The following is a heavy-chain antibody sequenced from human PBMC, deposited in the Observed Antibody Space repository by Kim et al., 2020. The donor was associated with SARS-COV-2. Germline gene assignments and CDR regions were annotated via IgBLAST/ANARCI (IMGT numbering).Heavy chain of an antibody. V-gene: IGHV3-74*01. CDR2: IHSNASAT. CDR1: GFTFSTYC. CDR3: VREAPLAGDWYFDL. D-gene: IGHD6-19*01. Sequence: GGSLRLSCAASGFTFSTYCMHWVRRAPGTGLVWVSPIHSNASATTYADSVQGRFTISRDNSKNMVYLQMNSLRGDDTAIYYCVREAPLAGDWYFDLWGRG. J-gene: IGHJ2*01.